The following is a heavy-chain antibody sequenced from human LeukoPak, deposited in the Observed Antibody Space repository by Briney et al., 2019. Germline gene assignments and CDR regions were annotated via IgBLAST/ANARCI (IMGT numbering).Heavy chain of an antibody. CDR2: INSDGSEG. CDR1: GFTFSGFW. V-gene: IGHV3-7*01. CDR3: AREVSEGFDF. Sequence: PGGSLRLSCAVSGFTFSGFWMSWSRQAPGKGLEWVASINSDGSEGYYADVVKGRFTISRDNAKNSLYLQTNSLRAEDTALYYCAREVSEGFDFWGQGTLVTVSS. J-gene: IGHJ4*02. D-gene: IGHD3-22*01.